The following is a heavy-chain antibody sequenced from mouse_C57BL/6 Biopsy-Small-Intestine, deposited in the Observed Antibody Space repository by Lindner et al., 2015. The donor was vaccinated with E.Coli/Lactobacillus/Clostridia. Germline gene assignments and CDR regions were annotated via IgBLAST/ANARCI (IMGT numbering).Heavy chain of an antibody. J-gene: IGHJ2*01. V-gene: IGHV1-18*01. Sequence: VQLQESGPELVKPGASVKIPCKASGYTFTDYNMGWVKQSHGKSLEWIGDINLNNGYTKYKQKFKDKATLTADKSSSTAYMQLSSLTSEDSAVYYCARSSYYYGSSLDYWGQGTTLTVSS. CDR2: INLNNGYT. D-gene: IGHD1-1*01. CDR1: GYTFTDYN. CDR3: ARSSYYYGSSLDY.